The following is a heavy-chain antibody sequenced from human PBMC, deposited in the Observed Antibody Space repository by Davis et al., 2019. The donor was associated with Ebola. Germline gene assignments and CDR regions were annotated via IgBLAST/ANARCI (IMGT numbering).Heavy chain of an antibody. CDR2: ISGSGGST. V-gene: IGHV3-23*01. D-gene: IGHD2-2*02. Sequence: GGSLRLSCAASGFTFSSYAMSWVRQAPGKGLEWVSAISGSGGSTYYADSVKGRFTISRDNAKNSLYLQMNSLRAEDTAVYYCARDSDQLLYDYDYYGMDVWGQGTTVTVSS. J-gene: IGHJ6*02. CDR1: GFTFSSYA. CDR3: ARDSDQLLYDYDYYGMDV.